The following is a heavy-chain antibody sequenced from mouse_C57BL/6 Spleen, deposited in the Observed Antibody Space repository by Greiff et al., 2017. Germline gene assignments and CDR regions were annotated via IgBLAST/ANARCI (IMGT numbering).Heavy chain of an antibody. CDR3: ATAYYDYDGAMDY. V-gene: IGHV1-55*01. CDR1: GYTFTSYW. CDR2: IYPGSGST. J-gene: IGHJ4*01. Sequence: QVQLQQPGAELVKPGASVKMSCKASGYTFTSYWIPWVKQRPGQGLEWIGDIYPGSGSTNYNEKFKSKATLTLDTSSSTAYLQLSSLTSEDSAVYDCATAYYDYDGAMDYWGQGTSVTVSS. D-gene: IGHD2-4*01.